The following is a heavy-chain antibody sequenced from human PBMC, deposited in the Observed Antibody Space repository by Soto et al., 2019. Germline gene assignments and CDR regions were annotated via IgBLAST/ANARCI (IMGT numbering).Heavy chain of an antibody. CDR2: IYSGGST. D-gene: IGHD2-15*01. V-gene: IGHV3-66*01. CDR1: GFTVSSNY. Sequence: PGGSLRLSCAASGFTVSSNYMSWVRQAPGKGLEWVSVIYSGGSTYYADSVKGRFTISRDNSKNTLYLQMNSLRAEDTAVYYCAAFLLEPGIVISYYYMYVWGKGTTVTVSS. J-gene: IGHJ6*03. CDR3: AAFLLEPGIVISYYYMYV.